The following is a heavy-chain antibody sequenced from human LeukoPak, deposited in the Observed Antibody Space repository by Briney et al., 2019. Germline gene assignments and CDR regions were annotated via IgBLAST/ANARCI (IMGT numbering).Heavy chain of an antibody. V-gene: IGHV3-11*04. D-gene: IGHD3-9*01. CDR3: ASGDILTGTLDY. CDR1: GFTVSSNY. Sequence: GGSLRLSCAASGFTVSSNYMSWVRQAPGKGLEWVSYISSSGSTIYYADSVKGRFTISRDNAKNSLYLQMNSLRAEDTAVYYCASGDILTGTLDYWGQGTLVTVSS. J-gene: IGHJ4*02. CDR2: ISSSGSTI.